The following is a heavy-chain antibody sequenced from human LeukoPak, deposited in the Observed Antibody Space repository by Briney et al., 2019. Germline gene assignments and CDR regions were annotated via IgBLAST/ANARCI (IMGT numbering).Heavy chain of an antibody. CDR1: GGTFSSYA. CDR2: IIPILGIA. Sequence: ASVKVSCKASGGTFSSYAISWVRQAPGQGLEWMGRIIPILGIANYAQKFQGRVTITADKSTSTAYMELSSLRSEDTAVYYCAREYSSSWYRDFQHWGQGTLVTVSS. CDR3: AREYSSSWYRDFQH. J-gene: IGHJ1*01. V-gene: IGHV1-69*04. D-gene: IGHD6-13*01.